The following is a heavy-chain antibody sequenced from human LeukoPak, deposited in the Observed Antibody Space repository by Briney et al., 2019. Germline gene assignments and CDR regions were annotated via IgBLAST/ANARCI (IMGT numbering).Heavy chain of an antibody. CDR1: GYTFISYG. CDR2: ISAFDGNT. CDR3: ARWPGGLSGTYYEPSSNWFDP. D-gene: IGHD3-10*01. Sequence: ASVKVSFKASGYTFISYGISWVRQAPGQGLEWMGWISAFDGNTNYAQKFQDRVTLTTDTSTSTAYMELRSLRSDDTAVYYCARWPGGLSGTYYEPSSNWFDPRGQGVLVTVSS. J-gene: IGHJ5*02. V-gene: IGHV1-18*01.